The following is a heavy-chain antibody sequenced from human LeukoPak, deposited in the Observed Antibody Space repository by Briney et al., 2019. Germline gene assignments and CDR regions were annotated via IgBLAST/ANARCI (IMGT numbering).Heavy chain of an antibody. CDR3: AKDHYWSIDY. CDR1: GFTFSNYG. CDR2: ISSSSSYI. J-gene: IGHJ4*02. Sequence: PGTSLRLSCAASGFTFSNYGMHWVRQAPGKGLEWVSSISSSSSYIYYADSVKGRFTISRDIAKNTLYLQMNSLRAEDTGVYYCAKDHYWSIDYWGRGTLVTVSS. D-gene: IGHD3-3*01. V-gene: IGHV3-21*01.